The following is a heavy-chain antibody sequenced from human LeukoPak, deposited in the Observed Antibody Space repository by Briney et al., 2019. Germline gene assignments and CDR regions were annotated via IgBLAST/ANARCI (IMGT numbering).Heavy chain of an antibody. CDR2: IFPGDSHT. J-gene: IGHJ4*02. Sequence: GESLKISCKGSGYSFTNYWIAWVRQMPGKGLEWMGIIFPGDSHTRYSPSFQGQVTISADKSISTAYLQWNGLKASDTAMYYCARRHRRGAYTYGVDYWGQGTPVTVSS. CDR1: GYSFTNYW. V-gene: IGHV5-51*01. CDR3: ARRHRRGAYTYGVDY. D-gene: IGHD5-18*01.